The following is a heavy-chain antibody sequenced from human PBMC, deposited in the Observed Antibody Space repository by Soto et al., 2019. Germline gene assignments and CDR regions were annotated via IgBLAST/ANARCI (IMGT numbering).Heavy chain of an antibody. J-gene: IGHJ4*02. CDR1: GFTFDDYA. V-gene: IGHV3-9*01. CDR3: AKGLVKKELITMSVVVTPSDY. D-gene: IGHD3-22*01. CDR2: VSWNSGSI. Sequence: GGSLRLSCAASGFTFDDYAMHWVRQVPGKGLEWVSGVSWNSGSIGYADSVKGRFTISRDNAKNSLYLQMNSLRAEDTALYHCAKGLVKKELITMSVVVTPSDYWGQGTLVTVSS.